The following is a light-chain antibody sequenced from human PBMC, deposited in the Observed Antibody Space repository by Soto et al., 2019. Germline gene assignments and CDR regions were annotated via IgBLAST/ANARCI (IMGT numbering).Light chain of an antibody. CDR3: SSYTSSSTPHYV. CDR2: DVS. J-gene: IGLJ1*01. CDR1: SSDVGGYNY. Sequence: QSALTQPASVSGSPGQSITISCTGTSSDVGGYNYVSWYQQHPGKAPKLMIYDVSNRPSGVSIRFSGSKSGNTASLTISGLQAEDEADYYCSSYTSSSTPHYVFGTGTKLTVL. V-gene: IGLV2-14*01.